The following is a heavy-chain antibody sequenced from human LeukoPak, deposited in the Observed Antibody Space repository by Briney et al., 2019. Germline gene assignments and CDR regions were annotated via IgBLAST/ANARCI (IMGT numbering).Heavy chain of an antibody. V-gene: IGHV1-2*02. D-gene: IGHD3-10*01. Sequence: ASVKVSCKASGYTFTDYYMHWVRQAPGQGFEWMGWINPNDGDTNYAQKFQGRVTMTRDTSISTAHMEVSRLRSDDTAVYYCARGDVVRGVTHILDYWGQGTLVTVSS. CDR2: INPNDGDT. J-gene: IGHJ4*02. CDR1: GYTFTDYY. CDR3: ARGDVVRGVTHILDY.